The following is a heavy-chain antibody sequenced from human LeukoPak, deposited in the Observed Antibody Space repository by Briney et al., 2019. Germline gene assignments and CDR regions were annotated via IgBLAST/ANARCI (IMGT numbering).Heavy chain of an antibody. D-gene: IGHD6-13*01. J-gene: IGHJ4*02. V-gene: IGHV3-74*01. Sequence: GGSLRLSCVASGFTFSNYWMHWVRHAPGKGLVWVSYINSDGSSTSYADSVKGRFTISRDNAKNTLYLKMNSLRAEDTAVYYCARDKFGAAGNLFDYWGQGTLVTVSS. CDR2: INSDGSST. CDR3: ARDKFGAAGNLFDY. CDR1: GFTFSNYW.